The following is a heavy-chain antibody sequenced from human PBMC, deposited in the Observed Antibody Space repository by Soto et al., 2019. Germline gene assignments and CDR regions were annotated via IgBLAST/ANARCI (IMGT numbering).Heavy chain of an antibody. J-gene: IGHJ3*02. V-gene: IGHV1-3*01. CDR3: ARAQDFLNAFDI. D-gene: IGHD3-3*01. CDR2: INAGNGNT. CDR1: GGTFSSYA. Sequence: GASVKVSCKASGGTFSSYAISWVRQAPGQRLEWMGWINAGNGNTKYSQKFQGRVTITRDTSASTAYMELSSLRSEDTAVYYCARAQDFLNAFDIWGQGTMVTVSS.